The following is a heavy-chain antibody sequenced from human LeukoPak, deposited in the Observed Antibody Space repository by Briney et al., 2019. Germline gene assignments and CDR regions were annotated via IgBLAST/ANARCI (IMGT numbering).Heavy chain of an antibody. J-gene: IGHJ5*02. Sequence: GGSLRLSCAASGFTFSSFAMTWVRRAPGKGLEWVSSITGSHGRTYNTDSVRGRFTISRDNSQNTLYLQMNSLTAEDTAVYYCTKDPNGDYVGAFDPWGQGTLVTVSS. CDR1: GFTFSSFA. CDR3: TKDPNGDYVGAFDP. D-gene: IGHD4-17*01. V-gene: IGHV3-23*01. CDR2: ITGSHGRT.